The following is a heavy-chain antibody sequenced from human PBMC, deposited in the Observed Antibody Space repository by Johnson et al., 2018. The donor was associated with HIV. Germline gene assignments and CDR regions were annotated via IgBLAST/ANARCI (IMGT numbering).Heavy chain of an antibody. CDR3: AKNQAKNRKHYDVKMEDAFDI. CDR1: GITFSSYA. J-gene: IGHJ3*02. Sequence: VQLVESGGGLEQPGGSLRLSCAASGITFSSYAMSWVRQAPGKGLEWVSSLGGSGANTYYADSVKGRFPISRNNSKNTLSLQMNSLRAEDTGGYYCAKNQAKNRKHYDVKMEDAFDIWGQGTIVIVSS. V-gene: IGHV3-23*04. D-gene: IGHD3-22*01. CDR2: LGGSGANT.